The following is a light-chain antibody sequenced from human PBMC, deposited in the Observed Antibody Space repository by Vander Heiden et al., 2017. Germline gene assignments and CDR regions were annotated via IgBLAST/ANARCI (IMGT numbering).Light chain of an antibody. Sequence: QSVLTQPPSASATPVQRVTISCSGSSSNIGSNYGYWYQQLPGTAPKLLIYRNNQRPSGVPDRFSGSKSGTSASLAISGLRSEDEADYYCAAWDDSLSGPVFGGGTKLTVL. CDR2: RNN. CDR1: SSNIGSNY. V-gene: IGLV1-47*01. CDR3: AAWDDSLSGPV. J-gene: IGLJ3*02.